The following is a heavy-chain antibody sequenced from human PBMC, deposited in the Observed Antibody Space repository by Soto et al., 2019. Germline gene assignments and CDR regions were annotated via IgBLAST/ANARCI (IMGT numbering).Heavy chain of an antibody. CDR2: IDPSDSYT. CDR1: GYSFTSYW. J-gene: IGHJ5*02. CDR3: AAVVVVDATTGWFDP. V-gene: IGHV5-10-1*01. D-gene: IGHD2-15*01. Sequence: ESLKISCKGSGYSFTSYWISWVRQMPGKGLEWMGRIDPSDSYTNYSPSFQGHVTISADKSISTAYLQWSSLKASDTAMYYCAAVVVVDATTGWFDPWGQGTLVTVSS.